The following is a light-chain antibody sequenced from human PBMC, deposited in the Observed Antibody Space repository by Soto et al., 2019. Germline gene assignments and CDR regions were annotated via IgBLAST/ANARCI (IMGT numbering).Light chain of an antibody. CDR1: QVVSTT. Sequence: DIVLSQSPATLSVSPGERATLSCRASQVVSTTVAWYQQKPGQAPRLLIYDASTRATGVPARFSGSGSGTDFTLTVTSLQSEDFGVYYCQQYKDWPTTFGQGTKVDIK. J-gene: IGKJ1*01. CDR2: DAS. V-gene: IGKV3-15*01. CDR3: QQYKDWPTT.